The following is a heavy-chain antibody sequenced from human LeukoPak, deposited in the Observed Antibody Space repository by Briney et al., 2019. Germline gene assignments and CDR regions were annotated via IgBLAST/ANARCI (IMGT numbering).Heavy chain of an antibody. CDR3: ARRDIVAIDFDY. D-gene: IGHD5-12*01. V-gene: IGHV3-23*01. CDR1: GFTFSSYS. CDR2: ISGSGGST. J-gene: IGHJ4*02. Sequence: PGGFLRLSCAASGFTFSSYSMNWVRQAPGKGLEWVSAISGSGGSTYYADSVKGRFTISRDNSKNTLYLQMNSLRAEDTAVYYCARRDIVAIDFDYWGQGTLVTVSS.